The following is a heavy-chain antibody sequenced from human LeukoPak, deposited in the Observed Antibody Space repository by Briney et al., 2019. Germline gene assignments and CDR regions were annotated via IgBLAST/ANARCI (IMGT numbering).Heavy chain of an antibody. J-gene: IGHJ4*02. CDR2: IRYDGGST. D-gene: IGHD3-22*01. CDR1: GFTFSSYG. Sequence: PGGSLRLSCAASGFTFSSYGMNWVRQAPGKGLEWVSFIRYDGGSTYYADSVKGRFTISRDNSKNTLYLQMNSLRAEDTAVYYCASNNHSSGYRSPPPPDPYYYFDDWGQGALVTVSS. CDR3: ASNNHSSGYRSPPPPDPYYYFDD. V-gene: IGHV3-30*02.